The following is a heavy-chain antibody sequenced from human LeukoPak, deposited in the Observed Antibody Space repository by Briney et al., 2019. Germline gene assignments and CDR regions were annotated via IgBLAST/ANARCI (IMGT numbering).Heavy chain of an antibody. CDR3: ARGPGGFWSGYRPFDY. Sequence: SETLSLTCTVSGTSISSSDYYWSWIRQPPGKGLEWIGYIYYSGSTYYNPSLKSRVTISVDTSKNQFSLKLSSVTAADTAVYYCARGPGGFWSGYRPFDYWGQGTLVTVSS. V-gene: IGHV4-30-4*08. D-gene: IGHD3-3*01. CDR1: GTSISSSDYY. CDR2: IYYSGST. J-gene: IGHJ4*02.